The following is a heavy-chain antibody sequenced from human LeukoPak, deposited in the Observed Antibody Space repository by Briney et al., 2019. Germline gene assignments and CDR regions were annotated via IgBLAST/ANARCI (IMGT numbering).Heavy chain of an antibody. CDR2: IYYSGST. CDR1: GGSISSYY. CDR3: ARVNSVRGYSYGYFDY. J-gene: IGHJ4*02. Sequence: SETLSLTCTVSGGSISSYYWSWLRQPPGKGPEWIGYIYYSGSTNYNPSLKSRVTISVDTSKNQFSLKLSSVTAADTAVYYCARVNSVRGYSYGYFDYWGQGTLVTVSS. D-gene: IGHD5-18*01. V-gene: IGHV4-59*01.